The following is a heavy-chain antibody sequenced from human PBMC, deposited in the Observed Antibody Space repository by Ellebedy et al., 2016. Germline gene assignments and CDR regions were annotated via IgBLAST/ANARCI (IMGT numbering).Heavy chain of an antibody. CDR2: MSYSGST. Sequence: GSLRLSCNVSGASISSYYWNWIRQSPGKGLEWIGYMSYSGSTNYNPSLKSRVTISVDTSKTQFSLNLSSVTAADTAVYYCASRASGRSDLGRGVYFDNWGQGTLVTVSS. CDR1: GASISSYY. CDR3: ASRASGRSDLGRGVYFDN. J-gene: IGHJ4*02. D-gene: IGHD1-26*01. V-gene: IGHV4-59*08.